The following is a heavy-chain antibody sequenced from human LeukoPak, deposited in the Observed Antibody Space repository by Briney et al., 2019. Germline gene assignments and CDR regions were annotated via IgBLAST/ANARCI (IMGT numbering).Heavy chain of an antibody. CDR1: GFTFSSYW. V-gene: IGHV3-74*01. Sequence: GGSLSLSCAASGFTFSSYWMHWVRQAPGKGLVWVSRINSDGSSTTYADSVKGRFTISRDNAKNTLYLQMNSLRAEDTAVYYCARESSSSSGLSGCDYWGQGTLVTVSS. CDR2: INSDGSST. CDR3: ARESSSSSGLSGCDY. J-gene: IGHJ4*02. D-gene: IGHD6-19*01.